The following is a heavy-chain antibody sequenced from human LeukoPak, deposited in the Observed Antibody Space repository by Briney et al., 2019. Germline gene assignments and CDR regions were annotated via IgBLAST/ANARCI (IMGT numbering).Heavy chain of an antibody. CDR3: AKRGPAGAGKSPDYFDY. CDR2: ITGSGDNT. Sequence: GGSLRLSCAASGFTFSSYVMSWVRQAPGKGLEWVSAITGSGDNTYYADSVKGRFTISKDNSKNTLYLQMNSLRAEDTAVYYCAKRGPAGAGKSPDYFDYWGQGTLVTVSS. CDR1: GFTFSSYV. J-gene: IGHJ4*02. V-gene: IGHV3-23*01. D-gene: IGHD6-19*01.